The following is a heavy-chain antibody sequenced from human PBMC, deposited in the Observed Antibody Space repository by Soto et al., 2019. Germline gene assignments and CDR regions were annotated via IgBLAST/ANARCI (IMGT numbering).Heavy chain of an antibody. V-gene: IGHV1-18*01. Sequence: ASVKVSCKASGYTFTSYAISWVRQAPGQGLEWMGWISAYNGNIKYAQKLQGRITMTTDTSATTAYLELRSLRSDDTAVYYCARGVSSFGDLPTSDYWGQGTLVTVSS. CDR3: ARGVSSFGDLPTSDY. CDR2: ISAYNGNI. CDR1: GYTFTSYA. D-gene: IGHD3-10*01. J-gene: IGHJ4*02.